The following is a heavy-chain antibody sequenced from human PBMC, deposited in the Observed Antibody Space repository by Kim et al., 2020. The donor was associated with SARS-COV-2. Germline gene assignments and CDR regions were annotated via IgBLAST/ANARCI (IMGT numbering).Heavy chain of an antibody. CDR2: SKAYVATT. V-gene: IGHV3-49*02. Sequence: SKAYVATTAYATSVKGRFTMSRDDSKSIVYLQMNSLKTEDTAVYYCTDMAVWGQGTTVTVSS. CDR3: TDMAV. J-gene: IGHJ6*02.